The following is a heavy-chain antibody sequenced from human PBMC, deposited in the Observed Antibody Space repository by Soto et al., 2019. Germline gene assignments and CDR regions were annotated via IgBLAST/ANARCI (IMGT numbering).Heavy chain of an antibody. CDR1: GASISSYY. D-gene: IGHD3-10*01. CDR3: ARGAYGSGSSPNWFDP. J-gene: IGHJ5*02. Sequence: QVQLQESGPGLVKPSETLSLTCTVSGASISSYYWSWIRQPAGKGLEWIGRFFTTGSTNYNPSLKSRVPMSIDTSKNQFSLKLNSVTAADTAVYYCARGAYGSGSSPNWFDPWGRGTLVTVSS. V-gene: IGHV4-4*07. CDR2: FFTTGST.